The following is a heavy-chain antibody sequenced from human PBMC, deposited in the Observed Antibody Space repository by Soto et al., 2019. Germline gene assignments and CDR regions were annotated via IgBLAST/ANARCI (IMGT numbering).Heavy chain of an antibody. CDR1: GGTFSSYA. D-gene: IGHD6-13*01. CDR3: ARDRESSSSWYGRFDP. Sequence: QVQLVQSGAEVKKPGSSVKVSCKASGGTFSSYAISWVRQAPGQGLEWMGGIIPIFGTANYAQKFQGRVTITADEPTRTAYMELRSLRSEDTAVYYCARDRESSSSWYGRFDPWGQGTLVTVSS. J-gene: IGHJ5*02. CDR2: IIPIFGTA. V-gene: IGHV1-69*01.